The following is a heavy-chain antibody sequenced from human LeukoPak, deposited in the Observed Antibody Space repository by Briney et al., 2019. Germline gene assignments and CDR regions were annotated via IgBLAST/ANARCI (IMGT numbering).Heavy chain of an antibody. D-gene: IGHD6-19*01. CDR3: ARGAVAGIYHFDL. V-gene: IGHV3-48*01. CDR2: ISSGSSTT. CDR1: GFTFSTHS. Sequence: GGSLRLSCAASGFTFSTHSMNWVRQAPGKGLEWVSYISSGSSTTYYADSVKGRSTISRDNAENSLYLQMNSLRAEDTAVFYCARGAVAGIYHFDLWGQGTLVTVSS. J-gene: IGHJ4*02.